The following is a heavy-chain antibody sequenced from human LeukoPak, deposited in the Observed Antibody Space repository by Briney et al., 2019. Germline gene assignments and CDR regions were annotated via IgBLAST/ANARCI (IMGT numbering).Heavy chain of an antibody. Sequence: GGSLRLSCAASGFTFSSYAMSWVRQAPGKGLEWVSGISVSAGSTHYADSVKGRFTISRDNSKGTVYLQMNSLRPEDTAVYYCAKDDAWLQYGNWGRGTLVTVSS. CDR2: ISVSAGST. J-gene: IGHJ4*02. D-gene: IGHD5-24*01. V-gene: IGHV3-23*01. CDR3: AKDDAWLQYGN. CDR1: GFTFSSYA.